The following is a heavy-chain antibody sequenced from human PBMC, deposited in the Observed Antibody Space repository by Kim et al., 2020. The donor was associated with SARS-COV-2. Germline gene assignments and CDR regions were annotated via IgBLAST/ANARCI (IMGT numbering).Heavy chain of an antibody. D-gene: IGHD6-13*01. J-gene: IGHJ6*02. CDR3: ATVGYSSSWIPPSLLPKYYYYYYGMDV. Sequence: ASVKVSCKVSGYTLTELSMHWVRQAPGKGLEWMGGFDPEDGETIYAQKFQGRVTMTEDTSTDTAYMELSSLRSEDTAVYYCATVGYSSSWIPPSLLPKYYYYYYGMDVWGQGTTVTVSS. V-gene: IGHV1-24*01. CDR1: GYTLTELS. CDR2: FDPEDGET.